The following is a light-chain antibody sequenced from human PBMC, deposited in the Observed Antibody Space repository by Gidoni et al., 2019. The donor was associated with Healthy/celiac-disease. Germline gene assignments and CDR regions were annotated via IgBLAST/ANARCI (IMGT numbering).Light chain of an antibody. V-gene: IGKV4-1*01. CDR3: QQYYSTPYT. CDR1: QSVLYSSNNKNY. CDR2: WAS. J-gene: IGKJ2*01. Sequence: DIVMTQSPDSRAVSLGERATINGKSSQSVLYSSNNKNYLAWYQQKPGQPPKLLIYWASTRESGVPDRFSGSGSGTAFTLTISSLQAEDVAVYYCQQYYSTPYTFGQGTKLEI.